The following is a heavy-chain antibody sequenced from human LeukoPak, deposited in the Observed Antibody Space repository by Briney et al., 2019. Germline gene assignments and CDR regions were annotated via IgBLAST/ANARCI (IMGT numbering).Heavy chain of an antibody. D-gene: IGHD3-10*01. CDR3: ARAPGGTFDI. J-gene: IGHJ3*02. V-gene: IGHV4-4*07. CDR1: GGSISSYY. Sequence: SETLSLTCTVSGGSISSYYWSWIRQPAGKGLGWIGRIYTSGSTNYNPSLKSRVTMSVDTSKNQFSLKLSSVTAADTAVYYCARAPGGTFDIWGQGTMVTVSS. CDR2: IYTSGST.